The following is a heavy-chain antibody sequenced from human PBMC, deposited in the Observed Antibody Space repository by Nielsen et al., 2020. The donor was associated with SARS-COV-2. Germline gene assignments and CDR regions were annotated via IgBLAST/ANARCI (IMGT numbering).Heavy chain of an antibody. D-gene: IGHD6-13*01. CDR3: ARSRYSSSWGYYMDV. V-gene: IGHV3-21*01. Sequence: GASLKISCAASGFTFSSYSMNWVRQAPGKGLEWVSSISSSSSYIYYADSVKGRFTISRDNAKNSLYLQMNSLRAEDTAVYYCARSRYSSSWGYYMDVWGKGTTVTVSS. CDR1: GFTFSSYS. J-gene: IGHJ6*03. CDR2: ISSSSSYI.